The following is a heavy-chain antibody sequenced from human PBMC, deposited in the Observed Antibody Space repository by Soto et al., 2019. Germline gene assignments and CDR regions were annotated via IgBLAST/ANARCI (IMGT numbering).Heavy chain of an antibody. J-gene: IGHJ4*02. CDR1: GSSISSGDY. V-gene: IGHV4-38-2*01. CDR2: MFHGGAT. Sequence: SETLSLTCDVSGSSISSGDYWGWIRQPPGKGLEWIGSMFHGGATYHNPSLKSRVTISVDKSKNQFSLKLTSVTAADTAMYYCARTPTLIRGLNLFYFDYWGPGTLVTVSS. D-gene: IGHD3-10*01. CDR3: ARTPTLIRGLNLFYFDY.